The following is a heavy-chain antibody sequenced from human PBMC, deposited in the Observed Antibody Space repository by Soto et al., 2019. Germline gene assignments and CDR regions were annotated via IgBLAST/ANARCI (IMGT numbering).Heavy chain of an antibody. Sequence: GESLKISCSISGYNFTAYWITWVRQMPGKGLEWMGRIDPSDSYTNYSPSFQGHVTISADKSISTAYLQWSSLKASDTAMYYCARHTYSSSPPYYYGMDVWGQGTTVTVSS. CDR2: IDPSDSYT. CDR1: GYNFTAYW. J-gene: IGHJ6*02. D-gene: IGHD6-6*01. V-gene: IGHV5-10-1*01. CDR3: ARHTYSSSPPYYYGMDV.